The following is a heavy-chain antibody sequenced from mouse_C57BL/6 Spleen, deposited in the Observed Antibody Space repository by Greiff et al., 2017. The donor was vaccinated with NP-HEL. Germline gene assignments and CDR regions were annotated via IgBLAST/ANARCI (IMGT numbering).Heavy chain of an antibody. J-gene: IGHJ4*01. CDR1: GFTFSSYA. Sequence: DVKLVESGGGLVKPGGSLKLSCAASGFTFSSYAMSWVRQTPEKRLEWVATISDGGSYTYYPDNVKGRFTISRDNAKNNLYLQMSHLKSEDTAMYYCARRYGWDYAMDYWGQGTSVTVSS. CDR3: ARRYGWDYAMDY. V-gene: IGHV5-4*03. CDR2: ISDGGSYT. D-gene: IGHD2-14*01.